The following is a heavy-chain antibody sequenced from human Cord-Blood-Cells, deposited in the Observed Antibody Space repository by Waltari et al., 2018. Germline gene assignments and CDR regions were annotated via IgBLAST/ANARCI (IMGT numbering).Heavy chain of an antibody. CDR2: INHSGSN. CDR3: ARSPGSWYYFDY. Sequence: QVQLQQWGAGLLKPSETLSLTCAVYGGSFSGYYWSWIRQPPGKGLEWIGEINHSGSNNYNPSLKSRVTISVDTSKNQFSLKLSSVTAADTAVYYCARSPGSWYYFDYWGQGTLVTVSS. CDR1: GGSFSGYY. D-gene: IGHD6-13*01. V-gene: IGHV4-34*01. J-gene: IGHJ4*02.